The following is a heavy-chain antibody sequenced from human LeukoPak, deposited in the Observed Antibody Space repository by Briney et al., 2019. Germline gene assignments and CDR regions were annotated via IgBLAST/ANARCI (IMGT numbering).Heavy chain of an antibody. CDR1: GFTFSNYW. V-gene: IGHV3-7*01. D-gene: IGHD5-24*01. CDR2: IKQDGSEK. CDR3: ASGSRDGYIDY. J-gene: IGHJ4*02. Sequence: GGSLRLSCAASGFTFSNYWMSWVRQTPGKGLEWVANIKQDGSEKYYVDSVKGRFTISRDNAKNSLYLQMNSLRAEDTALYYCASGSRDGYIDYWGQGTLVTVSS.